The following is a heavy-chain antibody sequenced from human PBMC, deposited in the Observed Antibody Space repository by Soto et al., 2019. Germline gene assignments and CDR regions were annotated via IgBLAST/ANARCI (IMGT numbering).Heavy chain of an antibody. J-gene: IGHJ5*02. Sequence: PGESLKLSCTASQFTFNVYGMSCVLQAPGKGLEWVSSISVTGENSLYADSVRGRFTMSRDNSKDILYLQMNSLRVDDTAMYYCAKQHGAWPSNWLDAWGQGALVTVSS. CDR2: ISVTGENS. CDR3: AKQHGAWPSNWLDA. V-gene: IGHV3-23*01. CDR1: QFTFNVYG.